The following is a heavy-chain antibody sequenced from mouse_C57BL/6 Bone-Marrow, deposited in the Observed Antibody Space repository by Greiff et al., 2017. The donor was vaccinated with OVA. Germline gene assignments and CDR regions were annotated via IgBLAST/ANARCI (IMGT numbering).Heavy chain of an antibody. CDR2: IDPETGGT. Sequence: QFQLQQSGAELVRPGASVTLSCKASGYTFTDYEMHWVKQTPVHSLEWIGAIDPETGGTAYNQKFKGKAILTADTSSSTAYMELRSLTSEDSAVYYCTRGGGSRVDYWGQGTTLTVSS. D-gene: IGHD1-1*01. J-gene: IGHJ2*01. V-gene: IGHV1-15*01. CDR1: GYTFTDYE. CDR3: TRGGGSRVDY.